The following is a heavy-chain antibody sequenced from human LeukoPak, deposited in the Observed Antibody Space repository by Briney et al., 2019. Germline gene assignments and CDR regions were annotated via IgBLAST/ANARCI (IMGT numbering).Heavy chain of an antibody. D-gene: IGHD4-17*01. CDR2: ISAYNGNT. CDR3: ARDFYSHDYGETNDAFDI. V-gene: IGHV1-18*04. J-gene: IGHJ3*02. Sequence: GASVEVSCKASGYTFTGYYMHWVRQAPGQGLEWMGWISAYNGNTNYAQKLQGRVTMTTDTSTSTAYMELRSLRSDDTAVYYCARDFYSHDYGETNDAFDIWGQGTTVTVSS. CDR1: GYTFTGYY.